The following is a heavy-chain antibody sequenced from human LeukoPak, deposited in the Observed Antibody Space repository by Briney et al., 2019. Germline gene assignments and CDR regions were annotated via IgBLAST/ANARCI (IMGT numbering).Heavy chain of an antibody. CDR3: ATYSTRNARKFQS. J-gene: IGHJ1*01. CDR1: GFIFSNCW. CDR2: IKTDASEK. D-gene: IGHD4-11*01. Sequence: PGGSLRLSCAASGFIFSNCWMTWVRQAPGKGLEWVANIKTDASEKYYADSVKGRFTISRDNAKMSLYLQMNSLRVEDTAVYYCATYSTRNARKFQSWGQGTLVTVSS. V-gene: IGHV3-7*01.